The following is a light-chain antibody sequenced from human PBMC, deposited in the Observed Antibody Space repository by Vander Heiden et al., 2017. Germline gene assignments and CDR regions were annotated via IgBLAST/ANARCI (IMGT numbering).Light chain of an antibody. V-gene: IGKV3-11*01. Sequence: EIVLTQSPATLSLSPGERATLSCRASQSISTYLAWYQQKPGQAPRLLIYDVSDRATGIPARFSGSGSGTDFTLTISSLEPEDFAVYYCQQRSNWPLTFGGGTKVEIK. J-gene: IGKJ4*01. CDR1: QSISTY. CDR2: DVS. CDR3: QQRSNWPLT.